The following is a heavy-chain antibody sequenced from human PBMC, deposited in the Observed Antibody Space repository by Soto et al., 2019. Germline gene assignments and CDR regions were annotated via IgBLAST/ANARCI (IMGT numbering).Heavy chain of an antibody. CDR1: GGSLSDHS. Sequence: KPSETLSLTCAVYGGSLSDHSWNWIRQPPGKGLEWIGKISPSGSTEYKQSLESRVTISADTSENQFSLRLTSVTAADTGVYYCVKGGGLPGVRSFDWLKFGYFDTWDQGVLVTVSS. D-gene: IGHD3-9*01. J-gene: IGHJ5*02. V-gene: IGHV4-34*01. CDR2: ISPSGST. CDR3: VKGGGLPGVRSFDWLKFGYFDT.